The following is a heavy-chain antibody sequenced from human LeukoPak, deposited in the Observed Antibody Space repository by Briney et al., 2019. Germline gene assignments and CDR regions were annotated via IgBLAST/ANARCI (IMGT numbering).Heavy chain of an antibody. Sequence: SVKGRFTVSRDDAKNSLYLYLTSVRVDDTAVYYCARIAGGGYIGDYWGQGTLVTVSS. V-gene: IGHV3-11*03. CDR3: ARIAGGGYIGDY. J-gene: IGHJ4*02. D-gene: IGHD3-16*01.